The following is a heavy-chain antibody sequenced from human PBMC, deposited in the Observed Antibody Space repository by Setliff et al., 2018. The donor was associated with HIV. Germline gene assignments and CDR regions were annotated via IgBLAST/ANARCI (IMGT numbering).Heavy chain of an antibody. Sequence: PSVKVSCKASGGTFSSYAISWVRQAPGQGLEWMGGIIPIFGTANYAQKFQGRVTITADESTSTAYMELSSLRSEDTAVYYCARVPPYGGNSGMDVWGKGTTVTVSS. J-gene: IGHJ6*04. D-gene: IGHD2-15*01. CDR1: GGTFSSYA. V-gene: IGHV1-69*13. CDR3: ARVPPYGGNSGMDV. CDR2: IIPIFGTA.